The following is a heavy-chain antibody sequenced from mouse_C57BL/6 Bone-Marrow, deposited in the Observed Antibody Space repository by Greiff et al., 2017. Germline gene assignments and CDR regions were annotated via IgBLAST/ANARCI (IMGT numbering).Heavy chain of an antibody. V-gene: IGHV1-69*01. D-gene: IGHD2-4*01. CDR3: ARGDYDWFAY. CDR1: GYTFTSYW. J-gene: IGHJ3*01. Sequence: QVQLQQPGAELVMPGASVKLSCKASGYTFTSYWMHWVKQRPGQGLEWIGELDPSDSSTNYNQKFKGKSTLTVDKSSSTAYMQLSSLTSEDSAVYYCARGDYDWFAYWGQGTLVTVSA. CDR2: LDPSDSST.